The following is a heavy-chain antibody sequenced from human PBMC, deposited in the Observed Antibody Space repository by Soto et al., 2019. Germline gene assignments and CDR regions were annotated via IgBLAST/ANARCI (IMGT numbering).Heavy chain of an antibody. V-gene: IGHV1-69*01. J-gene: IGHJ6*02. CDR3: AREFGSSSAYYYYGMDV. D-gene: IGHD6-6*01. CDR2: IIPIFGTA. Sequence: RQAPGQGLEWMGGIIPIFGTANYAQKFQGRVTITADESTSTAYMELSSLRSEDTAVYYCAREFGSSSAYYYYGMDVWGQGTTVTVSS.